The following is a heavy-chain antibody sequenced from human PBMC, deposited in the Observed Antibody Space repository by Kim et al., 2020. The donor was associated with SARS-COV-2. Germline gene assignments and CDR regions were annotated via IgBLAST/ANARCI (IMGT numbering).Heavy chain of an antibody. CDR1: GFSITNFA. D-gene: IGHD3-9*01. CDR2: ISNDGNDQ. CDR3: AKSYYDVSTGAFYYYYGMDV. Sequence: GGSLRLSCAASGFSITNFAMHWVRQAPGKGLEWVALISNDGNDQYYRDSVKGRSTISRDNSKNTLYLQMNSLRAEDTAVYYCAKSYYDVSTGAFYYYYGMDVWGRGTTVTVS. V-gene: IGHV3-30*18. J-gene: IGHJ6*02.